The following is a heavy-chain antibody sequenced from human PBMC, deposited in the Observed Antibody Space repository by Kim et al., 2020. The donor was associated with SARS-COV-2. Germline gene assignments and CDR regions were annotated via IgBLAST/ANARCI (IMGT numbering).Heavy chain of an antibody. V-gene: IGHV3-30*18. J-gene: IGHJ6*02. CDR1: GFTFKNFG. CDR3: AKDLWLGHDILSGLGYGMDV. D-gene: IGHD3-9*01. CDR2: ISFDGGNK. Sequence: GGSLRLSCAASGFTFKNFGMYWVRQAPGKGLEWVAVISFDGGNKYNADSVKGRFTISRDNSRNTLYLQMNSLTADDTAVYYCAKDLWLGHDILSGLGYGMDVWGQGTTVTVSS.